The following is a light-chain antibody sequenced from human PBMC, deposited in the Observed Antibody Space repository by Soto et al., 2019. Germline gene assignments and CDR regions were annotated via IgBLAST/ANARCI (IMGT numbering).Light chain of an antibody. CDR3: QQYYSFVT. J-gene: IGKJ1*01. Sequence: GDRATITCRASQFVRGSVAWYQQTPGKAPKVLIYDASSLESGVPTRFSGSGYGTEFTLTISSLQPDDFATFYCQQYYSFVTFGQGTKVEIK. V-gene: IGKV1-5*01. CDR1: QFVRGS. CDR2: DAS.